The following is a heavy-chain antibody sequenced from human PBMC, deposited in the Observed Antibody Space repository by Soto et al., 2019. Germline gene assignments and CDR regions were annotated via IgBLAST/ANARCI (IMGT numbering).Heavy chain of an antibody. Sequence: GSLRLSCVASGFTFSSYSMSWVRQAPGKGLEWVSGFRAGGDDGTTYYADSVKGRFTISRDNSKNTLFLQMNSLRAEDTAIYYCAKKVNSGSGSQYFDYFGQGTLVTVCS. V-gene: IGHV3-23*01. CDR1: GFTFSSYS. CDR2: FRAGGDDGTT. CDR3: AKKVNSGSGSQYFDY. J-gene: IGHJ4*02. D-gene: IGHD3-10*01.